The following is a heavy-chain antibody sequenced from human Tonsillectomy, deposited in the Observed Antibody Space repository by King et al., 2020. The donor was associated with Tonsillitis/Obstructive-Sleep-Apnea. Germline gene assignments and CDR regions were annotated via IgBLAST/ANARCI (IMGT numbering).Heavy chain of an antibody. D-gene: IGHD6-6*01. CDR2: INPSGGST. CDR3: ARDASVATRPLDY. Sequence: QLVQSGAEVKKPGASVKVSCKASGYTFTSYYIHCVRQAPGQGLEWMGIINPSGGSTSYAQKFQGRVTMTRDTSTRTVYMELSSLRSEETAVYYCARDASVATRPLDYWGQGTLVTVSS. CDR1: GYTFTSYY. J-gene: IGHJ4*02. V-gene: IGHV1-46*01.